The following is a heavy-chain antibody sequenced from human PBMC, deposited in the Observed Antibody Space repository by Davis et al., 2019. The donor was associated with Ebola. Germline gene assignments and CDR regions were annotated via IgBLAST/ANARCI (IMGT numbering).Heavy chain of an antibody. CDR3: ARESYSYGMDV. J-gene: IGHJ6*02. Sequence: ASLTLACPTSAYTFTDYYMHLERQAPGRGLEWMGLINPNSGCTNYAQKFQGRVTMTRDTSISTAYMELSRLRSDDTAVYYCARESYSYGMDVWGQGTTVTVSS. V-gene: IGHV1-2*06. D-gene: IGHD2-21*01. CDR2: INPNSGCT. CDR1: AYTFTDYY.